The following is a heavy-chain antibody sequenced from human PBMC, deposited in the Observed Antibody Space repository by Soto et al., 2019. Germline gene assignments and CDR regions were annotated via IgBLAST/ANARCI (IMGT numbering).Heavy chain of an antibody. CDR3: SIGGVATIFGDS. V-gene: IGHV3-48*02. D-gene: IGHD5-12*01. CDR2: IDTSGTTI. Sequence: EVQLVESGGGLVQPGGSLRVSCAASGFTFSRYSMNWVRQAPGKGLEWLSYIDTSGTTIYYADSVKGRFIISRDNAKNSLYLQMKSLRDEDTAVYHCSIGGVATIFGDSWGQGTLVTVSS. CDR1: GFTFSRYS. J-gene: IGHJ4*02.